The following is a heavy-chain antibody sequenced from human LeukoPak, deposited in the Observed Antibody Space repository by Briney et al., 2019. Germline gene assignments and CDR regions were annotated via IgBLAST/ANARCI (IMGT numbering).Heavy chain of an antibody. CDR2: IKTDGSST. D-gene: IGHD3-22*01. V-gene: IGHV3-74*01. Sequence: GGSLRLSCAASGFTFSSYWMHWVRQAPGKGLVWVSHIKTDGSSTNYAESVKGRFTISRDNAKNTVYLQMNSLRAEDTAVYYCAKGGRITMIVVVITEYYFDYWGQGTLVTVSS. J-gene: IGHJ4*02. CDR1: GFTFSSYW. CDR3: AKGGRITMIVVVITEYYFDY.